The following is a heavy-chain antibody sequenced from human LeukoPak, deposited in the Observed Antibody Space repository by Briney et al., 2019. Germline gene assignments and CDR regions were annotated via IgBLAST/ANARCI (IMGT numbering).Heavy chain of an antibody. Sequence: ASVKVSCKASGYTFTGYYMHWVRQAPGQGLEWMGWINPNSGGTNYAQKFQGRVTMTRDTSISTAYMELSRLRSDDTAVYYCAREVTAGGVGYGDYARYYYYMDVWGKGTTVTVSS. CDR1: GYTFTGYY. V-gene: IGHV1-2*02. CDR2: INPNSGGT. D-gene: IGHD4-17*01. J-gene: IGHJ6*03. CDR3: AREVTAGGVGYGDYARYYYYMDV.